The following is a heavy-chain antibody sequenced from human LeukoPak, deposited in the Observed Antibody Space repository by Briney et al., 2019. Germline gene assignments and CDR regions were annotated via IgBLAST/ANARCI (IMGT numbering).Heavy chain of an antibody. CDR3: ARAGRAAADNWVDP. CDR1: GGSVSSGSYY. V-gene: IGHV4-61*01. D-gene: IGHD6-13*01. CDR2: IYYSGST. Sequence: PSETLSLTCTVSGGSVSSGSYYWSWIRQPPGKGLEWIGYIYYSGSTNYNPSLKSRVTISVDTSKNQFSLKLSSVTAADTAVYYCARAGRAAADNWVDPMGPGNPGHRLL. J-gene: IGHJ5*02.